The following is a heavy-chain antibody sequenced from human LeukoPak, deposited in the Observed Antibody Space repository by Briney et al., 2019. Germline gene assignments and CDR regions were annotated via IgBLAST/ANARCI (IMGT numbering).Heavy chain of an antibody. J-gene: IGHJ4*02. D-gene: IGHD4-23*01. CDR1: GGSISSGGYS. Sequence: KSSETLSLTRAVSGGSISSGGYSWSWLRQPPGKGLEWIGYIYHSGSTYYNPSLKSRVTISVDRSKNQFSLKLSSVTAADTAVYYCARSTTMVTPNYFDYWGQGTLVTVSS. V-gene: IGHV4-30-2*01. CDR3: ARSTTMVTPNYFDY. CDR2: IYHSGST.